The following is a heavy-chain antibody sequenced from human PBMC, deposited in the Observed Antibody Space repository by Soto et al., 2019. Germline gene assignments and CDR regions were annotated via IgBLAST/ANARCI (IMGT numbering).Heavy chain of an antibody. CDR3: AKDPDYRNVYNCSDL. CDR1: GFTFSSYG. Sequence: GGSLRLSCAASGFTFSSYGMHWVRQAPGKGLEWVAVISYDGSNKYYADSVKGRFTISRDNSKNTLYLQMNSLRAEDTAVYYCAKDPDYRNVYNCSDLSGQAPLVTVST. J-gene: IGHJ5*02. V-gene: IGHV3-30*18. CDR2: ISYDGSNK. D-gene: IGHD4-4*01.